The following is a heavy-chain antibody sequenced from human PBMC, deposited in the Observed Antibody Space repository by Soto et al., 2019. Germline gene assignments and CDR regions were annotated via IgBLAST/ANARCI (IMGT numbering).Heavy chain of an antibody. CDR2: IYSGGST. D-gene: IGHD6-6*01. Sequence: CIIKAPGKGLEWVSVIYSGGSTYYADSVKGRFTISRHNSKNTLYLQMNSLRAEDTAVYYCARLSNYYYYYMDVWGKGTTVTVSS. J-gene: IGHJ6*03. V-gene: IGHV3-53*04. CDR3: ARLSNYYYYYMDV.